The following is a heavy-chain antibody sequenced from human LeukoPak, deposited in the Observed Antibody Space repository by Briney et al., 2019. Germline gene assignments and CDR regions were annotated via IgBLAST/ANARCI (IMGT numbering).Heavy chain of an antibody. CDR2: ISGSGGST. Sequence: GGSLRLSCAASGFTFSSYAMTWVRQAPGKGLEWVSGISGSGGSTYYADSVKGRFTISRDNSKNTLYLQMNSLRAEDTAVYYCARARGIAAAGTGYWGQGTLVTVSS. CDR1: GFTFSSYA. J-gene: IGHJ4*02. CDR3: ARARGIAAAGTGY. D-gene: IGHD6-13*01. V-gene: IGHV3-23*01.